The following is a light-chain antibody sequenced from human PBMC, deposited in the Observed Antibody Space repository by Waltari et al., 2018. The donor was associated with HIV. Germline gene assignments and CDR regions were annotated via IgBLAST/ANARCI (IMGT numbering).Light chain of an antibody. Sequence: HSALTQPRSVSGSPGQSVTISCTGTSSDIGAYAYVSWFQKFPGRAPKLLIFDVNKRPSGVPDRFSGFKSGDTAPLTISGLQPDDESDYFCSSYGGVASYLIFGGGTTLTVL. J-gene: IGLJ2*01. V-gene: IGLV2-11*01. CDR2: DVN. CDR1: SSDIGAYAY. CDR3: SSYGGVASYLI.